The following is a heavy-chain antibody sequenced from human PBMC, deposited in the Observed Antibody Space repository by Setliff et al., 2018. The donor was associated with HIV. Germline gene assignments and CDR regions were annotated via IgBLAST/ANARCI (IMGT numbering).Heavy chain of an antibody. Sequence: ASVKVSCKPSGGTFSNYGISWVRQAPGKGLEWMGLIDPDRGEAVYAEKFQGRVTITADRSKDIAYMKLSSLRSEDTAMYYCAWGTQRPIDSWGQGTLVTVSS. CDR1: GGTFSNYG. CDR2: IDPDRGEA. CDR3: AWGTQRPIDS. V-gene: IGHV1-69-2*01. J-gene: IGHJ4*02. D-gene: IGHD3-16*01.